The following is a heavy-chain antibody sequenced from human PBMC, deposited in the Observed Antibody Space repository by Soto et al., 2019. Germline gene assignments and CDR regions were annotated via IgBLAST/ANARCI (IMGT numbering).Heavy chain of an antibody. V-gene: IGHV3-23*01. CDR2: ISGSGGST. CDR3: AKGRRDGYNALDY. D-gene: IGHD5-12*01. J-gene: IGHJ4*02. CDR1: VFTFSSYT. Sequence: GGSLRLSCAASVFTFSSYTMSWSRQAPGKGLEWVSGISGSGGSTYYADSVKGRFTISRDNSKNTLYLQMNSLRAEDTAVYYCAKGRRDGYNALDYWGQGTLVTVSS.